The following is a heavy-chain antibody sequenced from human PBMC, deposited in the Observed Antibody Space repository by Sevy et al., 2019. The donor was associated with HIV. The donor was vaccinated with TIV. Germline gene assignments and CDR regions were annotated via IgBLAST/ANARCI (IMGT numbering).Heavy chain of an antibody. V-gene: IGHV4-34*01. J-gene: IGHJ4*02. D-gene: IGHD6-13*01. CDR1: GGSFSGYY. CDR3: AREGPGQLVTFDY. Sequence: SETLSLTCGVYGGSFSGYYWSWIRQPPGKGLEWMGEINHSGSTNYNPSLKSRVTISVDTSKNQFSLKLSSVTAADTAVYYCAREGPGQLVTFDYWGQGTLVTVSS. CDR2: INHSGST.